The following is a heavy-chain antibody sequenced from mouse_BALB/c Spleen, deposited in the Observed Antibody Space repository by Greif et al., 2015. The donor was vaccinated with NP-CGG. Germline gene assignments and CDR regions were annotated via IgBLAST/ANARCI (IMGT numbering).Heavy chain of an antibody. V-gene: IGHV1S29*02. CDR1: GYTFTDYN. D-gene: IGHD2-3*01. Sequence: VQLKQSGPELVKPGASVKISCKASGYTFTDYNMHWVKQSHGKSLEWIGYIYPYNGGTGYNQKFKSKATLTVDNSSSTAYMELRSLTSEDSAVYYCAVIYDGYYPTYWGQGTLVTVSA. CDR2: IYPYNGGT. CDR3: AVIYDGYYPTY. J-gene: IGHJ3*01.